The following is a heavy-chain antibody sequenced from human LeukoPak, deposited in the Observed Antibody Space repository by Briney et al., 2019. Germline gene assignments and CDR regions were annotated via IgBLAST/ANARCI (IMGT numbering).Heavy chain of an antibody. D-gene: IGHD3-10*01. V-gene: IGHV3-21*01. CDR2: ISSSSSYI. CDR3: ARVGVDYYYGMDV. Sequence: GGSLRLSCAASKFTFCSYSMNWVRQAPGKGLEWVSSISSSSSYIYYADSVKGRFTISRDNAKNSLYLQMNSLRAEDTAVYYCARVGVDYYYGMDVWGQGTTVTVSS. CDR1: KFTFCSYS. J-gene: IGHJ6*02.